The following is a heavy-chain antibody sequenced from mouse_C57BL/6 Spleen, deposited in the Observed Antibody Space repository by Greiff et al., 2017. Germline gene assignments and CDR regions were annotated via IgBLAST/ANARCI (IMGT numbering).Heavy chain of an antibody. CDR1: GYTFTSYW. D-gene: IGHD1-1*01. J-gene: IGHJ2*01. CDR3: ARWINYGSLYYFDY. V-gene: IGHV1-50*01. CDR2: IDPSDSYT. Sequence: QVQLQQPGAELVKPGASVKLSCKASGYTFTSYWMQWVKQRPGQGLEWIGEIDPSDSYTNYNQKFKGKATLTVDTSSSTAYMQLSSLTSEDSAVYYCARWINYGSLYYFDYWGQGTTLTVSS.